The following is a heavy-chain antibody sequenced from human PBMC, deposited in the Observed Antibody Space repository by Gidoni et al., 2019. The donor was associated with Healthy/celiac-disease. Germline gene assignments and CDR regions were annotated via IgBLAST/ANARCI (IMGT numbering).Heavy chain of an antibody. CDR1: GFTVSSNY. J-gene: IGHJ4*02. Sequence: EVQLVESGGGLIQPGGSLRLSCASSGFTVSSNYMSWVRQAPGKGLEWVSVIYSGGSTYYADSVKGRFTITRDNSKNTLYLQMNSLRAEDTAVYYCAREVLSSHFDYWGQGTLVTVSS. D-gene: IGHD3-3*01. V-gene: IGHV3-53*01. CDR3: AREVLSSHFDY. CDR2: IYSGGST.